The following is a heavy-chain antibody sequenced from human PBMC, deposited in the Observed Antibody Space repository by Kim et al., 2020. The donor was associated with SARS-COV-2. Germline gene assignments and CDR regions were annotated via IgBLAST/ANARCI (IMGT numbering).Heavy chain of an antibody. V-gene: IGHV3-74*01. CDR2: INSDESRT. CDR3: ARGAAHAYYLDY. CDR1: GFTFSNHW. D-gene: IGHD6-13*01. J-gene: IGHJ4*02. Sequence: GGSLRLSCAASGFTFSNHWMHWVRQAPGKGLMWVSRINSDESRTNYADSVKGRFTISRDNAKNTVYLQINSLRAEDTAVYYCARGAAHAYYLDYWGQGTLVSASS.